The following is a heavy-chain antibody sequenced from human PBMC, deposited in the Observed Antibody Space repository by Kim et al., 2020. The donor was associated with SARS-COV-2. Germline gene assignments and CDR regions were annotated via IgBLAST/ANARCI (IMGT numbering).Heavy chain of an antibody. Sequence: SETLSLICVINGEISRPYFWSWIRQPPGKGLEWIGEITYSGNANYNPSLKSRVSISTGTPKNQFFLKMNSVTAADTAIYFCVSGDSFYRRIDDWGQGTLVTVSS. J-gene: IGHJ4*02. D-gene: IGHD3-16*02. V-gene: IGHV4-34*01. CDR2: ITYSGNA. CDR3: VSGDSFYRRIDD. CDR1: GEISRPYF.